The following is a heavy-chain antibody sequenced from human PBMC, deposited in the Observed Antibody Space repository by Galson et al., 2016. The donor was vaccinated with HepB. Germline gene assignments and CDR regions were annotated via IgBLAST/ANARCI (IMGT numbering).Heavy chain of an antibody. CDR2: IYSTGST. CDR3: ARLSVINIFDY. CDR1: GGSFTSGGYY. Sequence: TLSLTCTVSGGSFTSGGYYWSWVRQHPGKGLEWIGHIYSTGSTCYNPSLKSRVTISIDTSKNQFSLRLNSLAAADTAVYYCARLSVINIFDYWGQGTLVTVSS. J-gene: IGHJ4*02. V-gene: IGHV4-31*03.